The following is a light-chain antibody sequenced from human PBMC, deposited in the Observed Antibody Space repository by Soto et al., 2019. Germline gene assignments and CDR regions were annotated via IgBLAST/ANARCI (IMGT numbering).Light chain of an antibody. V-gene: IGLV2-23*03. CDR1: TSDVASYNL. Sequence: QSALTQPASVSGSPGQSITISCTGTTSDVASYNLVSWYQQHPGKAPKLMIYEGSKRPSGVSNRFSGSKSGNTASLTISGLQAEDEADYYCSSYAGSGTVVVFGGGTKLTVL. J-gene: IGLJ2*01. CDR3: SSYAGSGTVVV. CDR2: EGS.